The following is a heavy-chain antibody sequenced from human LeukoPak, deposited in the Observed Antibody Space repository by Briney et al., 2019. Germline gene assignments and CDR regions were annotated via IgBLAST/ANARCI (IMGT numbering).Heavy chain of an antibody. CDR3: AKDLTTVTSQGDF. Sequence: GGSLRLSCAASGFTYSSYGMHWVRQAPGKGLEWVAFIRYDGSDKYYADSVKGRFTISRDNSKNTLYLQMKSLRAEDRAVYYCAKDLTTVTSQGDFWGQGTLVTVSS. D-gene: IGHD4-17*01. V-gene: IGHV3-30*02. CDR2: IRYDGSDK. J-gene: IGHJ4*02. CDR1: GFTYSSYG.